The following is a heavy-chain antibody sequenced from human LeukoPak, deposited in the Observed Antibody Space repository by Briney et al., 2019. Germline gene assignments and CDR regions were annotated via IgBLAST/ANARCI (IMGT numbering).Heavy chain of an antibody. J-gene: IGHJ6*02. CDR2: IYYSGST. CDR3: AREMVDSSFGGMDV. Sequence: RAGGSLRLSCAASGFTFSSYWMSWIRQPPGKGLEWIGYIYYSGSTNYNPSLKSRVTISVDTSKNQFSLKLSSVTAADTAVYYCAREMVDSSFGGMDVWGQGTTVTVSS. D-gene: IGHD3-16*01. V-gene: IGHV4-59*01. CDR1: GFTFSSYW.